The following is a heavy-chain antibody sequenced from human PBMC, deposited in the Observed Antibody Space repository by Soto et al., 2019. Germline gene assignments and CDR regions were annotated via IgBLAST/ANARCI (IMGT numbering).Heavy chain of an antibody. Sequence: ASVKVSCKASGYTFNSYAMHLVRQGPGQKLEWMGWINAGNGNTKYSQKFQGRVTITRDTSASTAYMELGSLRSEDTAVYYCARDGGIPMVRGVTNWFDPWGQGTLVTVSS. CDR3: ARDGGIPMVRGVTNWFDP. D-gene: IGHD3-10*01. CDR1: GYTFNSYA. V-gene: IGHV1-3*01. CDR2: INAGNGNT. J-gene: IGHJ5*02.